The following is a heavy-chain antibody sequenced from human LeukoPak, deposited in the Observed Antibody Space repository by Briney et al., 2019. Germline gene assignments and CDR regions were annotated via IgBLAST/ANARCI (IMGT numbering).Heavy chain of an antibody. D-gene: IGHD4-17*01. J-gene: IGHJ6*02. V-gene: IGHV4-39*01. CDR3: ARQHPDYGEGMDV. CDR1: GGSIISSSYY. Sequence: SETLSLTCTVSGGSIISSSYYWGWIRQPPGKGLEWIGSIYYSGSTYYNPSLKSRVTISVDTSKNQFSLKLSSVTAADTAVYYCARQHPDYGEGMDVWGQGTTVTVSS. CDR2: IYYSGST.